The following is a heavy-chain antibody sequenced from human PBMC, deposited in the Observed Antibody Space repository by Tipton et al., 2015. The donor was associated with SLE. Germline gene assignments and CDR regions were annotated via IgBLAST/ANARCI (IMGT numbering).Heavy chain of an antibody. CDR2: IYYSGST. J-gene: IGHJ5*02. V-gene: IGHV4-39*01. D-gene: IGHD6-13*01. CDR3: ATTYSSSPDP. Sequence: TLSLTCTVSGGSISSSSYYWGWIRQPPGKGLEWIGSIYYSGSTYYNPSLKSRVTISVDASKYQFSLKLSSVTAADTAVYYCATTYSSSPDPWGQGTLVTVSS. CDR1: GGSISSSSYY.